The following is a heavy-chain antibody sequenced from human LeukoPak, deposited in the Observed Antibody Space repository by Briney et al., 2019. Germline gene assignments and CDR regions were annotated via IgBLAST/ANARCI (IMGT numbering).Heavy chain of an antibody. CDR3: AREGGSGSYGKNDY. V-gene: IGHV4-39*07. CDR1: GGSISSSGYY. Sequence: SETLSLTCTVSGGSISSSGYYWGWIRLPPGKGLEWIGEINHSGSTNYNPSLKSRVTISVDTSKNQFSLKLGSVTAADTAVYYCAREGGSGSYGKNDYWGQGTLVTVSS. CDR2: INHSGST. J-gene: IGHJ4*02. D-gene: IGHD1-26*01.